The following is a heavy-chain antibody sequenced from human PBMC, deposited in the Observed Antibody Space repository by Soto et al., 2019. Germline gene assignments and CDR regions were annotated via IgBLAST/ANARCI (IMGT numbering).Heavy chain of an antibody. CDR3: AHPRGYGVFDAVDI. CDR2: IDQSGGTA. D-gene: IGHD4-17*01. J-gene: IGHJ3*02. CDR1: GFIFSTYA. Sequence: PXGSLRLSCAASGFIFSTYAMNWVRQAPGKGLELVASIDQSGGTAYYAESVRGRFAISRDNSINTLYLQMSSLRAEDTALYYCAHPRGYGVFDAVDIWGQGTMVTVSS. V-gene: IGHV3-23*01.